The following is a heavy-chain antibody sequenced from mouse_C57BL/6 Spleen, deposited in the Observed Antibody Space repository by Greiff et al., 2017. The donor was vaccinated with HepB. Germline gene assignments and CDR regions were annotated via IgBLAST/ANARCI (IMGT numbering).Heavy chain of an antibody. CDR3: ARGDGYYGGFAY. CDR2: IDPSDSET. CDR1: GYTFTSYW. V-gene: IGHV1-52*01. D-gene: IGHD2-3*01. J-gene: IGHJ3*01. Sequence: VQLQQSGAELVRPGSSVKLSCKASGYTFTSYWMHWVKQRPIQGLEWIGNIDPSDSETHYNQKFKDKATLTVDKSSSTAYMQLSSLTSEDSAVYYCARGDGYYGGFAYWGQGTLVTVSA.